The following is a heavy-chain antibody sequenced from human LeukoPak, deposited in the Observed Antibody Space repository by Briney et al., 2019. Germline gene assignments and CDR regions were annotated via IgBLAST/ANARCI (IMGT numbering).Heavy chain of an antibody. J-gene: IGHJ4*02. CDR1: RFTFSSYS. V-gene: IGHV3-21*01. D-gene: IGHD3-22*01. Sequence: GGSLRLSCAASRFTFSSYSMNWVRQAPGKGLEWVSSISSSSSYIYYADSVKGRFTISRDNAKNSLYLQMNSLRAEDTAVYYCARAPYYYESSGYYSPYWGQGTLVTVSS. CDR2: ISSSSSYI. CDR3: ARAPYYYESSGYYSPY.